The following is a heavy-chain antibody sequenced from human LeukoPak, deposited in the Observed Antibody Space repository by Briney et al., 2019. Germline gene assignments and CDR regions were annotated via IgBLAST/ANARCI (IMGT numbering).Heavy chain of an antibody. CDR3: ARDVAFYGSSWHNWFDP. Sequence: ASAKVSCKASGYTFTNYGISWVRQAPGQGLEWMGRISAYNGHTNYAQKFQGRVTMTTDTSTNTAYMELRSLGSDDTAVYYCARDVAFYGSSWHNWFDPWGQGTLVTVSS. V-gene: IGHV1-18*01. J-gene: IGHJ5*02. CDR1: GYTFTNYG. D-gene: IGHD6-13*01. CDR2: ISAYNGHT.